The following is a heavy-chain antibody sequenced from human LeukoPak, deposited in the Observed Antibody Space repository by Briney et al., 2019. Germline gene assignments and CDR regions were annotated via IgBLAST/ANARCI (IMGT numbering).Heavy chain of an antibody. J-gene: IGHJ5*02. CDR2: INWNGGSR. V-gene: IGHV3-20*01. Sequence: GGSLSLSCAASGFKFDDYGMSWVRQVPGKGLEWVSGINWNGGSRGYADSVRGRFTISRDNAKNSVYLQMNSLRSEDTAFYHCARDRCSSTSCYNTPNWFDPWGQGTLVTVSS. CDR3: ARDRCSSTSCYNTPNWFDP. D-gene: IGHD2-2*02. CDR1: GFKFDDYG.